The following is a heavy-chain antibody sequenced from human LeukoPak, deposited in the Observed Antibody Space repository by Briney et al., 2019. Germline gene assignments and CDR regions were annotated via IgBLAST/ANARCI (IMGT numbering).Heavy chain of an antibody. CDR3: ATIKGPNSSSWFDY. V-gene: IGHV4-39*01. CDR1: GGSISSSSYY. CDR2: IYYSGST. D-gene: IGHD6-13*01. Sequence: SETLSLTCTVSGGSISSSSYYWGWIRQPPGKGLEWIGSIYYSGSTYYNPSLKSRVTISVDTSKNQFSLKLSSVTAADTAVYYCATIKGPNSSSWFDYWGQGTLVTVSS. J-gene: IGHJ4*02.